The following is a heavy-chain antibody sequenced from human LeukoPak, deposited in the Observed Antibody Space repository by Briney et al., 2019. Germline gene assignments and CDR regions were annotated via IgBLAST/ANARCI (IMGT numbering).Heavy chain of an antibody. V-gene: IGHV1-46*01. CDR3: ARETYYYGSGSNTRDAFDI. Sequence: ASVKVSCKASGYTFTSYYMHWVRQAPGQGLEWMGIINPSGGSTSYAQKFQGRVTMTRDVSTSTVYMELSSLRSEDTAVYYCARETYYYGSGSNTRDAFDIWGQGTMVTVSS. J-gene: IGHJ3*02. CDR1: GYTFTSYY. D-gene: IGHD3-10*01. CDR2: INPSGGST.